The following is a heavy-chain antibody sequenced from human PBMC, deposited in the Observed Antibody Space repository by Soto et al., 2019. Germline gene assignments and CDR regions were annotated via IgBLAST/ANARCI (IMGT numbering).Heavy chain of an antibody. CDR1: GYTFTHYY. CDR3: ATSVNSAMAFDY. J-gene: IGHJ4*02. CDR2: INPNGGIT. Sequence: GASVKVSCKASGYTFTHYYIHWVRQAPGQGLDWMGIINPNGGITTYAQKFRAGFTMTRDTSTSTVYLELSSLRSEDSAVYYCATSVNSAMAFDYWGQGTLVTVSS. D-gene: IGHD5-18*01. V-gene: IGHV1-46*01.